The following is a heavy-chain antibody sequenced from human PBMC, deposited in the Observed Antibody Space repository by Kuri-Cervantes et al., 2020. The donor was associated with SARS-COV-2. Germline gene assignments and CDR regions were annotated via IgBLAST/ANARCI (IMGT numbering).Heavy chain of an antibody. CDR2: ISGGGKIT. CDR3: AKSAALRFLEWLSH. CDR1: GFTFSNYA. J-gene: IGHJ4*02. D-gene: IGHD3-3*01. Sequence: GESLKISCAASGFTFSNYALSWVRQAPGKGLEWVATISGGGKITHYADSVKGRFTISRDNSQNTLSLHMNGLRAEDTAVYYCAKSAALRFLEWLSHWGQGTLVTVSS. V-gene: IGHV3-23*01.